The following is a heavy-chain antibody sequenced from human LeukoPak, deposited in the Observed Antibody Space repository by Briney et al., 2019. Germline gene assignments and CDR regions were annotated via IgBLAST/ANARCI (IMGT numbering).Heavy chain of an antibody. CDR3: ARSRTGTARRIWYFDY. V-gene: IGHV1-18*01. CDR1: GYTFTSYG. CDR2: ISAYNGNT. J-gene: IGHJ4*02. D-gene: IGHD6-6*01. Sequence: ASVKVSCKASGYTFTSYGISWVRQAPGQGLEWMGWISAYNGNTNYAQKLQGRVTMTTDTSTSTAYMELRSLRSDDTAVYYCARSRTGTARRIWYFDYWGQGTLVTVSS.